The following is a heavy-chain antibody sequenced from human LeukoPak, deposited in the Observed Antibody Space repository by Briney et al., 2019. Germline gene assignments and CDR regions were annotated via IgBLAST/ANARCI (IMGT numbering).Heavy chain of an antibody. D-gene: IGHD6-6*01. CDR1: GYTFTTYY. V-gene: IGHV1-46*01. CDR2: INPSGGST. J-gene: IGHJ5*02. CDR3: ARDTGIAVRRNRFDP. Sequence: ASVKVSCKASGYTFTTYYVHWVRQAPGQGLEWMGIINPSGGSTNYAQNFQGRVTMTRDTSTSTVYMELSSLTSEDTAVYYCARDTGIAVRRNRFDPWGQGTLVTVSS.